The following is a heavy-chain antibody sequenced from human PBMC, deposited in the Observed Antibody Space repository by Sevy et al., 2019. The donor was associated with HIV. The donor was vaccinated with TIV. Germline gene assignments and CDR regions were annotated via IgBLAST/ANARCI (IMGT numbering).Heavy chain of an antibody. CDR2: INHSGST. Sequence: SETLSLTCAVYGGSFSGYYWSWIRQPPGKGLEWIGEINHSGSTNYNPSLKSRVTISVDTSKNQFSLKLGSVTAADTAVYYCARESGVYYDFWSGYSQDYYYYGMDVWGQGTTVTVSS. D-gene: IGHD3-3*01. V-gene: IGHV4-34*01. CDR1: GGSFSGYY. J-gene: IGHJ6*02. CDR3: ARESGVYYDFWSGYSQDYYYYGMDV.